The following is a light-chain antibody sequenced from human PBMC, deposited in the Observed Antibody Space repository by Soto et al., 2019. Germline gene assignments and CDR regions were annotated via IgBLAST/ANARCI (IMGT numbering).Light chain of an antibody. CDR2: DAS. V-gene: IGKV3-11*01. J-gene: IGKJ2*01. CDR3: QQRSNWPPT. Sequence: EIVLTQSPATLSLSPGERATLSCRASQSVSSHLTWYQQKPGQAPMLLIYDASNRATGIPARFSGSGSGTDFTLTIRSLEPEDFARDYCQQRSNWPPTFGQGTKLEIK. CDR1: QSVSSH.